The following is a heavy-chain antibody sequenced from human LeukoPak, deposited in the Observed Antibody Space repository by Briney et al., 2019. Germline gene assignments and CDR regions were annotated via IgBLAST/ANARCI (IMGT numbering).Heavy chain of an antibody. CDR1: GFSFSSHA. CDR2: ISGTGTDT. V-gene: IGHV3-23*01. J-gene: IGHJ4*02. D-gene: IGHD4-11*01. Sequence: PGGSLRLSCAASGFSFSSHAMSWVCQAPEKGLELVSTISGTGTDTYYADSVKGRFTISRDSSKSTLHLQMNSLRAEDTAVYYCARGSNTFDYWSQGTLVTVSS. CDR3: ARGSNTFDY.